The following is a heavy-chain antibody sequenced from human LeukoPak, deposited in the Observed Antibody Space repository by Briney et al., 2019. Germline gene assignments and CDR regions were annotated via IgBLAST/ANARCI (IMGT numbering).Heavy chain of an antibody. CDR1: GFTFSSYA. CDR3: AGRKGSVVVPVPHY. J-gene: IGHJ4*02. Sequence: GGSLRLSCAASGFTFSSYAMHWVRQAPGKGLEWVAVISYDGSNKYYADSVKGRFTISRGNSKNTLYLQMNSLRAEDTAVYYCAGRKGSVVVPVPHYWGQGTLVTVSS. CDR2: ISYDGSNK. V-gene: IGHV3-30-3*01. D-gene: IGHD2-2*01.